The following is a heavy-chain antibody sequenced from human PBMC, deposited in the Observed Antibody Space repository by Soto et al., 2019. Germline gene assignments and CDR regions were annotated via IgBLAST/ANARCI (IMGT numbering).Heavy chain of an antibody. D-gene: IGHD6-19*01. V-gene: IGHV4-59*01. CDR1: GGSISSYY. Sequence: PSETLSLTCTVSGGSISSYYWSWIRQPPGKGLEWIGYIYYSGSTNYNPSLKSRVTISVDTSKNQFSLKLSSVTAADTAVYYCATSQRSSGWYWARYGMDVWGQGTTVTVSS. CDR3: ATSQRSSGWYWARYGMDV. CDR2: IYYSGST. J-gene: IGHJ6*02.